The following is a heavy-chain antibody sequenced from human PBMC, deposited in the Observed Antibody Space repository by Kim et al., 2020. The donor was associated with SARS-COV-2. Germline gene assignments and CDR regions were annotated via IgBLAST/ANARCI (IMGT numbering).Heavy chain of an antibody. V-gene: IGHV6-1*01. D-gene: IGHD6-19*01. CDR3: ARAPLAVAGPTGYYYYYMDV. CDR2: TYYRSKWYN. J-gene: IGHJ6*03. Sequence: SQTLSLTCAISGDSVSSNSAAWNWIMQSPSRGLEWLGRTYYRSKWYNDYAVSVKSRITINPDTSKNQFSLQLNSVTPEDTAVYYCARAPLAVAGPTGYYYYYMDVWGKGTTVTVSS. CDR1: GDSVSSNSAA.